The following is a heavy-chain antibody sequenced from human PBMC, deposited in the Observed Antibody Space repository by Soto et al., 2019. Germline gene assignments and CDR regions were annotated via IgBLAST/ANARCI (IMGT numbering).Heavy chain of an antibody. D-gene: IGHD4-17*01. CDR1: GFTFSSYA. V-gene: IGHV3-23*01. J-gene: IGHJ3*02. CDR3: AKVYGDYVLYAFDI. Sequence: EVQLLESGGGLVQPGGSLRLSCAASGFTFSSYAMSWVRQAPGKGLEWVSAISGSGGSTYYEDSVKGRFTISRDNSKNTLDLQMTRLRAEDTAVYYCAKVYGDYVLYAFDIWGQGTMVTVSS. CDR2: ISGSGGST.